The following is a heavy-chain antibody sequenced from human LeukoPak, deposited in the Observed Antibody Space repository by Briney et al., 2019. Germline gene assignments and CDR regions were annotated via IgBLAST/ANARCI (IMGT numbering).Heavy chain of an antibody. J-gene: IGHJ4*02. CDR1: GFTFSSYG. CDR2: ISYDGSNK. D-gene: IGHD7-27*01. CDR3: AGRAGDWFHFDY. Sequence: GRSLRLSCAASGFTFSSYGMHWVRQAPGKGLEWVAVISYDGSNKYYADSVKGRFTISRDNSKNTLYLQMNSLRAEDTAEYYCAGRAGDWFHFDYWGQGTLVTVSS. V-gene: IGHV3-30*03.